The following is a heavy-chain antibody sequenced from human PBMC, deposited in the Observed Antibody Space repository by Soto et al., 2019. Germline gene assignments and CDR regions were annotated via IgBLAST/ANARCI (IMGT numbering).Heavy chain of an antibody. CDR2: ISGYNGDT. CDR3: AKNGQPPYYHDGLAV. CDR1: GYTFSRYG. Sequence: ASVKVSCKASGYTFSRYGISWVRQAPGQGLEWMGWISGYNGDTKYAQKVQGRVTMTIDTSTYTAYMELRSLTSDDTAIYYCAKNGQPPYYHDGLAVRGQGTTDTGSS. D-gene: IGHD2-8*01. V-gene: IGHV1-18*01. J-gene: IGHJ6*01.